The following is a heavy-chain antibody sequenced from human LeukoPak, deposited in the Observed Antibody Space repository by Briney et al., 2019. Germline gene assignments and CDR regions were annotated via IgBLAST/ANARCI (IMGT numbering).Heavy chain of an antibody. CDR2: INWNGGST. Sequence: PGGSLRLSCVASGFTFKNSWMHWVRQAPGKGLEWVSGINWNGGSTGYADSVKGRFTISRDNAKNSLYLQMNSLRAEDTALYYCARASRYSYAQKGVYYYYYMDVWGKGTTVTVSS. CDR1: GFTFKNSW. D-gene: IGHD5-18*01. V-gene: IGHV3-20*04. J-gene: IGHJ6*03. CDR3: ARASRYSYAQKGVYYYYYMDV.